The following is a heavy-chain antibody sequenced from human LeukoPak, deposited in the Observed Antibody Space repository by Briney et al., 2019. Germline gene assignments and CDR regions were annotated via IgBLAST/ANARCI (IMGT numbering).Heavy chain of an antibody. V-gene: IGHV4-39*07. CDR3: ARDPGGWSNFDY. CDR2: IYDSGST. Sequence: SETLSLTCTVSGGSISSGSYYWGWIRQPPRKGLEWIGSIYDSGSTYYNPSLKSRVTISVDTSKIQFSLKLSSVTAADTAVYYCARDPGGWSNFDYWGQGTLVTVSS. D-gene: IGHD6-19*01. J-gene: IGHJ4*02. CDR1: GGSISSGSYY.